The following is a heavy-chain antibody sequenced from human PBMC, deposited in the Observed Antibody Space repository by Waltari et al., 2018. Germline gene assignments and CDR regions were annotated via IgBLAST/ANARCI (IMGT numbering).Heavy chain of an antibody. CDR2: IYPGDSDT. CDR3: ARLENVWGSSPGGMDV. Sequence: EVQLVQSGAEGKKPGESLKISCEGSVYSFTSYWLGWVRQMTGKGLEGMGIIYPGDSDTRYSPSFQGQVTISADKSISTAYLQWSSLKASDTAMYYCARLENVWGSSPGGMDVWGQGTTVTVSS. CDR1: VYSFTSYW. J-gene: IGHJ6*02. D-gene: IGHD6-6*01. V-gene: IGHV5-51*03.